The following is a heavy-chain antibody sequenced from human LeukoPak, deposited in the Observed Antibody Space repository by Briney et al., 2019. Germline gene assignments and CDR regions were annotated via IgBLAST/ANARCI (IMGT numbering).Heavy chain of an antibody. V-gene: IGHV4-4*07. D-gene: IGHD1-1*01. CDR1: GGSISDYF. J-gene: IGHJ4*02. Sequence: SETLSLTCTISGGSISDYFWTWVRQPAGKGLEWIGRDSATGSTNYNPSLKSRITMSVDTSKNQFSLKLSSVTAADTAVYYCARGGYGGKFDYWGQGTLVTVSS. CDR2: DSATGST. CDR3: ARGGYGGKFDY.